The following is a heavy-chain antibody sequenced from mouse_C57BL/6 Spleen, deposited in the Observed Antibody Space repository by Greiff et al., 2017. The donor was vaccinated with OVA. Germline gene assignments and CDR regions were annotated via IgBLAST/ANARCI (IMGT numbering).Heavy chain of an antibody. V-gene: IGHV1-55*01. CDR2: IYPGSGST. D-gene: IGHD1-1*01. Sequence: QVQLQQPGAELVKPGASVKMSCKASGYTFTSYWITWVKQRPGQGLEWIGDIYPGSGSTNYNEKLKSKATLTVDTSSSTAYMQLSSLTSEDSAVYYCARENTTVEGYAMDYWGQGTSVTVSS. CDR3: ARENTTVEGYAMDY. J-gene: IGHJ4*01. CDR1: GYTFTSYW.